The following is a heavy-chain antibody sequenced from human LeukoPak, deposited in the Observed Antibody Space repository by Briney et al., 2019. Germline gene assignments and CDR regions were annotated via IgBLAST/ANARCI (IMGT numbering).Heavy chain of an antibody. Sequence: SETLSLTCTVSGGSISSSSYYWGWIRQPPGKGLEWIGSIYYSGSTYYNPSLKSRVTISVDTSKNQFSLKLSSVTAADTAVYYCASGPPTLRFGEYDDYWGQGTLVTVSS. CDR3: ASGPPTLRFGEYDDY. CDR2: IYYSGST. V-gene: IGHV4-39*07. J-gene: IGHJ4*02. D-gene: IGHD3-10*01. CDR1: GGSISSSSYY.